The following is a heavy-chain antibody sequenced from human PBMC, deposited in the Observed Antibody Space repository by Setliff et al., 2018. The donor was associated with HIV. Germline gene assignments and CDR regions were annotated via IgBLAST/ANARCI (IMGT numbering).Heavy chain of an antibody. D-gene: IGHD3-10*01. J-gene: IGHJ4*02. Sequence: SGPTLVNPTQTLTLTCTFSGLSLSTSGMRVSWIRQPPGKALEWLARVDWDDDKFYSTSLKTRLTISKDTSKNQVVPTMTNMDPVDTATYYCARDWRDASGSYYYFDYWGQGTPVTVS. CDR2: VDWDDDK. CDR3: ARDWRDASGSYYYFDY. V-gene: IGHV2-70*04. CDR1: GLSLSTSGMR.